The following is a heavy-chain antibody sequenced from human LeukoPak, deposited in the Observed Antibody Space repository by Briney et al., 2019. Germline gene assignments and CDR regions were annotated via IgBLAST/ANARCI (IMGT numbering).Heavy chain of an antibody. D-gene: IGHD5-12*01. V-gene: IGHV3-21*01. CDR2: ISSSSSYI. CDR1: GFTFSSYS. CDR3: AKDTVKVATIRRVPHYMDV. Sequence: GGSLRLSCAASGFTFSSYSMNWVRQAPGKGLEWVSSISSSSSYIYYADSVKGRFTISRDNAKNSLYLQMNSLRAEDTAVYYCAKDTVKVATIRRVPHYMDVWGKGTTVTISS. J-gene: IGHJ6*03.